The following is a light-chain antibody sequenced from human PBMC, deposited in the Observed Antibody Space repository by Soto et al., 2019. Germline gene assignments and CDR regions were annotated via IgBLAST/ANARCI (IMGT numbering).Light chain of an antibody. CDR3: VAWDDSLNGLV. J-gene: IGLJ2*01. CDR1: SSNIGSNT. V-gene: IGLV1-44*01. Sequence: QSALTQPPSASGTPGQRVTISCSGSSSNIGSNTVNWYQQLPGTAPKLLIYSNNQRPSGVPDRFSGSKSGTSASLAISGLQSEAEADYYCVAWDDSLNGLVFGGGTKLTVL. CDR2: SNN.